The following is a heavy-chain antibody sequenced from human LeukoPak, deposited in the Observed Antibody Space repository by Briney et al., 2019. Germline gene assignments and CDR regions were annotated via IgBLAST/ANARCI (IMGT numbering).Heavy chain of an antibody. V-gene: IGHV3-11*01. CDR1: GFTFSDYY. Sequence: GGSLRLSCAASGFTFSDYYMSWIRQAPGKGLEWVSYISSSGSTIYYADSVKGRFTISRDNAKNSLYLQMSSLRAEDTAVYYCARAVLGDSSGYYYEDYWGQGTLVTVSS. CDR2: ISSSGSTI. CDR3: ARAVLGDSSGYYYEDY. J-gene: IGHJ4*02. D-gene: IGHD3-22*01.